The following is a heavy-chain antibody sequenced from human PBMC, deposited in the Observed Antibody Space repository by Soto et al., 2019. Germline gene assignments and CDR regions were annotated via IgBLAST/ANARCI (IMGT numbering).Heavy chain of an antibody. V-gene: IGHV3-48*02. CDR1: GFDFSSHD. CDR2: INRRGVT. Sequence: PGRSLRLSCVASGFDFSSHDMNWVRQAPGKGLEWIAYINRRGVTHYADSVEGRFTISRDNAQNSLFLQMLSLRDEDTAVYYCARDAAEINSYYIDFWGQGALVTVSS. CDR3: ARDAAEINSYYIDF. D-gene: IGHD3-16*01. J-gene: IGHJ4*02.